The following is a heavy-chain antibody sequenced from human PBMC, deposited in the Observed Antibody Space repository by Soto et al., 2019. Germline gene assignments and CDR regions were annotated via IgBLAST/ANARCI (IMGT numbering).Heavy chain of an antibody. CDR2: IIPIFGTT. Sequence: SVKVSCKASGATFNSFAISWVRQAPGQGLEWMGGIIPIFGTTNYAQEFQGKVTITADKSTSTAYVELSSLRSKDTAVDDCARENVDTARVTSDYYYGMDVWGQGTTVTVSS. CDR3: ARENVDTARVTSDYYYGMDV. CDR1: GATFNSFA. V-gene: IGHV1-69*06. D-gene: IGHD5-18*01. J-gene: IGHJ6*02.